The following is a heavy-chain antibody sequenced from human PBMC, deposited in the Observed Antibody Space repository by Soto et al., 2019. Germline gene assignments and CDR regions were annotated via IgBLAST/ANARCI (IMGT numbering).Heavy chain of an antibody. D-gene: IGHD1-7*01. V-gene: IGHV4-31*03. J-gene: IGHJ5*02. CDR2: IYYSGST. CDR3: ARRITGTTFHLFDP. Sequence: TLSVTCTVSGGSISSGGYYWSWIRQHPGKGLEWIGYIYYSGSTYYNPSLKSRVTISVDTSKNQFSLKLSSVTAADTAVYYCARRITGTTFHLFDPWGQGTLVTVS. CDR1: GGSISSGGYY.